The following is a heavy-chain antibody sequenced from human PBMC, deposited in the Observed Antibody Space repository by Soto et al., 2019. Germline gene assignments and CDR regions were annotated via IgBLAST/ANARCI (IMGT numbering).Heavy chain of an antibody. D-gene: IGHD6-19*01. CDR2: ITVNSGNT. J-gene: IGHJ4*02. Sequence: QVQLVQSGVEVKKPGASVKVSCQASGYSFITYGIGWVRQAPGQGLEWMGWITVNSGNTNYPQKCQGRVTMTTDTSTSTAYMEVRSLTSADTAVYYCARGLGGGWYHFDHWGQGTLVTVSS. V-gene: IGHV1-18*01. CDR1: GYSFITYG. CDR3: ARGLGGGWYHFDH.